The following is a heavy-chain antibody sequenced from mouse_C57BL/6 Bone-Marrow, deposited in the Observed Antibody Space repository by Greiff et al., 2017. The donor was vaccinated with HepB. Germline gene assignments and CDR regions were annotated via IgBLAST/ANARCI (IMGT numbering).Heavy chain of an antibody. CDR3: ASLCCSNSYYAMDY. V-gene: IGHV1-55*01. J-gene: IGHJ4*01. CDR1: GYTFTSYW. Sequence: QVQLQQPGAELVKPGASVKMSRKASGYTFTSYWITWVKQRPGQGLEWIGDIYPGSGSTNYNEKFKSKATVTVETSSSTAYMQLSSLTSEDAAVYYCASLCCSNSYYAMDYWSQGTSVTVSS. D-gene: IGHD2-5*01. CDR2: IYPGSGST.